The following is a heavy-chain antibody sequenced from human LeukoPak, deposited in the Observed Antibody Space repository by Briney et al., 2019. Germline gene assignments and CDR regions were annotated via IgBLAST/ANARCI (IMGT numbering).Heavy chain of an antibody. CDR3: ARDLTPGIAAAGIPIPDY. V-gene: IGHV3-23*01. CDR2: ISGSGGST. J-gene: IGHJ4*02. D-gene: IGHD6-13*01. Sequence: PGGSLRLSCAASGFTFSSYAMSWVRQAPGKGLEWVSAISGSGGSTYYADSVKGRFTISRDNSKNTLYLQMNSLRAEDTAVYYCARDLTPGIAAAGIPIPDYWGQGTLVTVSS. CDR1: GFTFSSYA.